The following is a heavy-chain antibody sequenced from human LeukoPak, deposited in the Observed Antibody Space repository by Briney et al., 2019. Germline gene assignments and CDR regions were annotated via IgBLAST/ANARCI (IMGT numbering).Heavy chain of an antibody. D-gene: IGHD6-13*01. Sequence: GGSLRLSCAASGFTFSSYEMSWVRQAPGKGLEWVSYISSSGSTIYYADSVKGRFTISRDNAKNSLYLQMNSLRAEDTAVYYCARVHGSWYPYYFDYWGQGTLVTVSS. CDR3: ARVHGSWYPYYFDY. V-gene: IGHV3-48*03. CDR1: GFTFSSYE. CDR2: ISSSGSTI. J-gene: IGHJ4*02.